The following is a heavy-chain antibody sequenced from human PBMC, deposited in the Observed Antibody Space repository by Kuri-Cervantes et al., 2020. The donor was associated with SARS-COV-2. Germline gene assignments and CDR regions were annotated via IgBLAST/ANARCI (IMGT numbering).Heavy chain of an antibody. V-gene: IGHV3-15*01. D-gene: IGHD6-19*01. CDR1: GFTFSNAW. CDR2: IKSKTDGGTT. CDR3: TTGFSGCPLDY. Sequence: LSLTCAASGFTFSNAWMSWVRQAPGKGLEWVGRIKSKTDGGTTDYAAPVKGRFTISRDDSKNTLYLQMNSLKTEDTAVYYCTTGFSGCPLDYWGQGTLVTVSS. J-gene: IGHJ4*02.